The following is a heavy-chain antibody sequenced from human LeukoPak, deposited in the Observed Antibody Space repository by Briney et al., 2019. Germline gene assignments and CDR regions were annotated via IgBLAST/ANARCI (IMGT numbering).Heavy chain of an antibody. CDR2: IDHSGNT. J-gene: IGHJ4*02. CDR1: GGSFSGYY. D-gene: IGHD2-21*01. V-gene: IGHV4-34*01. CDR3: ARHSPGSRGVDY. Sequence: PSETLSLTCAVHGGSFSGYYWIWIRQPPGKGLEWIGEIDHSGNTQYNSSLKSRVTISIDASRNQFSLYLTSVTAADTAMYYCARHSPGSRGVDYWGQETLVTVSS.